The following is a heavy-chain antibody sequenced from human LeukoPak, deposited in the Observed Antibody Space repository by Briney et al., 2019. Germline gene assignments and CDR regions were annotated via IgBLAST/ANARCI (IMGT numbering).Heavy chain of an antibody. CDR2: IYSSGST. V-gene: IGHV4-4*07. CDR3: ARGGKATVVTM. Sequence: SETLSLTCTVSGGSINSYYWSWIRQPAGKGLEWIGRIYSSGSTNYNPSLKSRVSMSVDTSKNQFSLKLTSVTAADTAVYYCARGGKATVVTMWGQGILITVSS. CDR1: GGSINSYY. J-gene: IGHJ4*02. D-gene: IGHD4-23*01.